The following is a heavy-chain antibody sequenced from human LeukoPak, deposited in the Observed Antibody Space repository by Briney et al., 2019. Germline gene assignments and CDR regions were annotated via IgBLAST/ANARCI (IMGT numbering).Heavy chain of an antibody. CDR3: ARDRGALLWFGELLGPFDY. CDR1: GFTFSSYS. D-gene: IGHD3-10*01. J-gene: IGHJ4*02. Sequence: GGSLRLSCAASGFTFSSYSMNWVRQAPGKGLEWVSSISSSSSYIYYADSVKGRFTISRDNAKNSLYLQMNSLRAEDTAVYYCARDRGALLWFGELLGPFDYWGQGTLVTVSS. CDR2: ISSSSSYI. V-gene: IGHV3-21*04.